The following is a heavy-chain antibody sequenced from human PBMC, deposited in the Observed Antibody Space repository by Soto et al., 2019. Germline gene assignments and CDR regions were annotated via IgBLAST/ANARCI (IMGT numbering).Heavy chain of an antibody. Sequence: SETLSLTCAVYGGSFSGYYWSWIRQPPGKGLEWIGEINHSGGTNYNPSLKSRVTISVDTSKNQFSLKLSSVTAADTAVYYCASPQGWYSPRLGDWFDPWGQGTLVTVSS. D-gene: IGHD6-19*01. J-gene: IGHJ5*02. CDR2: INHSGGT. CDR1: GGSFSGYY. CDR3: ASPQGWYSPRLGDWFDP. V-gene: IGHV4-34*01.